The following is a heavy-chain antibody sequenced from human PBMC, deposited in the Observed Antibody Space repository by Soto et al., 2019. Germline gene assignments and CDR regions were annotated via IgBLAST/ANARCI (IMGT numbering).Heavy chain of an antibody. D-gene: IGHD5-18*01. Sequence: PGGSLRLSCAASGFTFSSYSMNWVRQAPGKGLEWVSYISSISSTIYYADSVKGRFTISRDNAKNSLYLQMNSLRAEDTAVYYCARDYGSYGPFDYWGQGTLVTVSS. CDR2: ISSISSTI. V-gene: IGHV3-48*01. CDR3: ARDYGSYGPFDY. J-gene: IGHJ4*02. CDR1: GFTFSSYS.